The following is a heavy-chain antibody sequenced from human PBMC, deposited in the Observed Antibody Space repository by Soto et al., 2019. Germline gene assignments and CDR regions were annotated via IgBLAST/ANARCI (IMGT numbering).Heavy chain of an antibody. J-gene: IGHJ4*02. D-gene: IGHD3-10*01. Sequence: SETLSLTCAVSGGSISSGGYSWSWIRHPPGKGLEWIGYIYHSGSTYYNPSLKSRVTISVDRSKNQFSLKLSSVTAADTAVYYWARENNVLPGGYFDYWGQGTLVTVSS. V-gene: IGHV4-30-2*01. CDR1: GGSISSGGYS. CDR2: IYHSGST. CDR3: ARENNVLPGGYFDY.